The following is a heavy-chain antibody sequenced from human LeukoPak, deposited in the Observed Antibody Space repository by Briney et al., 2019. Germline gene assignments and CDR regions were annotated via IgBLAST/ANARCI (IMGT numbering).Heavy chain of an antibody. V-gene: IGHV1-2*02. J-gene: IGHJ4*02. CDR3: ARAHNWKYGSFDF. Sequence: GTSVKVSCKASGYTFTGYYMNWVRQAPGQGLERMGWINPNTGDTKYAQKFQGRVTMTRDTSISTAYMELSSLRSDDTAVYYCARAHNWKYGSFDFWGQGTLVTVSS. CDR2: INPNTGDT. D-gene: IGHD1-7*01. CDR1: GYTFTGYY.